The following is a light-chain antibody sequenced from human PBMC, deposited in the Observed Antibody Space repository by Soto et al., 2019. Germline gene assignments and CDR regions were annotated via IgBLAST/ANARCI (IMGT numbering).Light chain of an antibody. V-gene: IGKV1-5*03. CDR3: QQYYGPWT. CDR1: QNINNW. CDR2: KAS. Sequence: DVQMTQSPSTLSASVGDRVTITCRASQNINNWLAWFQHQSGKAPKLLMYKASSLVSGVPSRFSGSGSGTEFPLTLSSRQPDDSANYYCQQYYGPWTFGQATKVEVK. J-gene: IGKJ1*01.